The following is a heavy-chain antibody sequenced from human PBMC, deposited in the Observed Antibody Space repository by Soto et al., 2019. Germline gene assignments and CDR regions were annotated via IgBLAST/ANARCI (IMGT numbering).Heavy chain of an antibody. CDR2: IYSGGST. CDR1: GFTVSSNY. CDR3: ARSLWWLPQFDY. D-gene: IGHD5-12*01. V-gene: IGHV3-66*01. J-gene: IGHJ4*02. Sequence: PGGSLRLSCAASGFTVSSNYMSLVRQAPGKGLEWVSVIYSGGSTYYADSVKGRFTISRDNSKNTLYLQMNSLRAEDTAVYYCARSLWWLPQFDYWGQGTLVSVSS.